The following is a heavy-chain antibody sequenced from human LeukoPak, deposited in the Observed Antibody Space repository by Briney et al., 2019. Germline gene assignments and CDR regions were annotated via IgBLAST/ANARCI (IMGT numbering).Heavy chain of an antibody. D-gene: IGHD3-10*01. J-gene: IGHJ5*02. CDR2: IIPIFGTA. CDR3: ARDGSEGNTWYNWFDP. CDR1: GGTFSSYA. V-gene: IGHV1-69*06. Sequence: GSSVKVSCKASGGTFSSYAISWVRQAPGQGLEWMGGIIPIFGTANYAQKFQGRVTITADKSTSTAYMELSSLRSEDTAVYYCARDGSEGNTWYNWFDPWGQGTLVTVSS.